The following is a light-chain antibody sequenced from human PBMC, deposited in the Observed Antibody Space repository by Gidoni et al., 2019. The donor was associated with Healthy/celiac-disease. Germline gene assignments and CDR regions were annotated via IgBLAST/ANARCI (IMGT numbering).Light chain of an antibody. J-gene: IGKJ1*01. V-gene: IGKV1-5*01. CDR1: QSISSW. CDR2: DAT. CDR3: QHLWT. Sequence: DIQMTQSPSTLSAPVGDRVTITCRASQSISSWLAWYQQKPGKAPKLLIYDATSLESGVPSRFSGSGSGTEFTLTISSLQPDDFATYCYQHLWTFGQGTKVEIK.